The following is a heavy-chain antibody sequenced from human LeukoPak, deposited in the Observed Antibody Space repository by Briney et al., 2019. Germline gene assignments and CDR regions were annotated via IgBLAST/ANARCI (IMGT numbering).Heavy chain of an antibody. Sequence: GGSLSLSCAASGFTFSSYSMNWVRPAPGKGLEWVSYISSSSSTLYYADSVKGRFTISRDNAKNSVYLQMNSLRDEDTAVYYCARGRWELQGGRLFDYWGQGTLVTVSS. CDR2: ISSSSSTL. V-gene: IGHV3-48*02. J-gene: IGHJ4*02. D-gene: IGHD1-26*01. CDR1: GFTFSSYS. CDR3: ARGRWELQGGRLFDY.